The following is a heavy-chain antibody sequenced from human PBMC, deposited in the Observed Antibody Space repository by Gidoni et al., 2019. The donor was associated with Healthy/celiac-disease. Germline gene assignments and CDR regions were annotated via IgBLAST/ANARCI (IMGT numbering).Heavy chain of an antibody. J-gene: IGHJ5*02. Sequence: EVQLVESGGGLVKPGGSLRLSCAASGFTFSSYSMNWVRQAPGKGLEWVSSISSSSSYIYYADSVKGRFTISRDNAKNSLYLQMNSLRAEDTAVYYCARDGTTVTGWFDPWGQGTLVTVSS. V-gene: IGHV3-21*01. D-gene: IGHD4-17*01. CDR1: GFTFSSYS. CDR2: ISSSSSYI. CDR3: ARDGTTVTGWFDP.